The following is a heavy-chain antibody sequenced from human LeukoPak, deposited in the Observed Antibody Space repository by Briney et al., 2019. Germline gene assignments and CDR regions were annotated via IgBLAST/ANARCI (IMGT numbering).Heavy chain of an antibody. Sequence: PGGSLRLSCAASGFTFSSYAMSWIRQAPGKGLEWVSYISSSGSTIYYADSVKGRFTISRDNAKNSLYLQMNSLRAEDTAVYYCARAVVVPAAILEYYFDYWGQGTLVTVSS. J-gene: IGHJ4*02. CDR2: ISSSGSTI. V-gene: IGHV3-11*04. CDR1: GFTFSSYA. D-gene: IGHD2-2*01. CDR3: ARAVVVPAAILEYYFDY.